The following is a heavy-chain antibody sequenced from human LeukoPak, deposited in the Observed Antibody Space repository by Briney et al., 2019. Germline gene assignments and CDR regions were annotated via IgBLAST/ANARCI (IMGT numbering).Heavy chain of an antibody. V-gene: IGHV3-7*05. D-gene: IGHD4-23*01. CDR1: GFNFSNYW. J-gene: IGHJ4*02. CDR3: ASGNSADY. Sequence: GGSLRLSCAASGFNFSNYWMTWVRQAPGKGLEWVANIKQDGSEKYCADSVKGRFTVSSDNARKSVYLQLNSLRAEDTAVYYWASGNSADYWGQGTLVTVSS. CDR2: IKQDGSEK.